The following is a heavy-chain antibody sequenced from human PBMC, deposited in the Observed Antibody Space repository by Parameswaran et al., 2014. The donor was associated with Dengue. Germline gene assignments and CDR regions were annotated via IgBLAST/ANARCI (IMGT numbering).Heavy chain of an antibody. CDR3: ARGPRRPISYYYGSGSYYPTYYYYGMDV. Sequence: VRQMPGKGLEWIGEINHSGSTNYNPSLKSRVTISVDTSKNQFSLKLSSVTAADTAVYYCARGPRRPISYYYGSGSYYPTYYYYGMDVWGQGTTVTVSS. V-gene: IGHV4-34*01. CDR2: INHSGST. J-gene: IGHJ6*02. D-gene: IGHD3-10*01.